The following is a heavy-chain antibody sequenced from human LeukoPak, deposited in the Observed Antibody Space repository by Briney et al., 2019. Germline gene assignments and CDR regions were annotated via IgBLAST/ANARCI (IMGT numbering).Heavy chain of an antibody. D-gene: IGHD2-8*02. CDR1: GFIFRDFA. CDR2: IKSNTDGGTT. CDR3: SRTSGGPWV. Sequence: GGSLRLSCAASGFIFRDFAMNWVRQAPGKGLEWVGLIKSNTDGGTTDYAAPVKGRFTISRDDSKNTLYLQMNSLKIEDTAVYYCSRTSGGPWVWGQGTMVTVSS. J-gene: IGHJ3*01. V-gene: IGHV3-15*01.